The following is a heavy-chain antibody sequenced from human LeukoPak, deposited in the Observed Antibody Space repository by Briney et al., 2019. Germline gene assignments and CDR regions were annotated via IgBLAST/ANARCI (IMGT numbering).Heavy chain of an antibody. CDR3: ARGVSSSSYYYYYMDV. D-gene: IGHD6-6*01. CDR1: GGSISSSSYY. J-gene: IGHJ6*03. CDR2: IYYSGST. V-gene: IGHV4-39*07. Sequence: SETLSLTCTVSGGSISSSSYYWGWIRQPPGKGLEWIGSIYYSGSTYHNPSLKSRVTISVDTSKNQFSLKLSSVTAADTAVYYCARGVSSSSYYYYYMDVWGKGTTVTVSS.